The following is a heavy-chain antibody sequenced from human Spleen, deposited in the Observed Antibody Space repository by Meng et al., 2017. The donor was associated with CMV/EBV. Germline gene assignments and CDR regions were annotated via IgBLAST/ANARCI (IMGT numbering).Heavy chain of an antibody. CDR1: GDPCTSYG. V-gene: IGHV1-46*01. CDR2: INPSGGGT. D-gene: IGHD4/OR15-4a*01. J-gene: IGHJ4*02. Sequence: KTSGDPCTSYGISGVRQAPGQGLEWMGIINPSGGGTTYARKFQGRVTMTRDTSTSTVYMELSSLRSDDTAVYFCARILYGGNPPFDYWGQGTLVTVSS. CDR3: ARILYGGNPPFDY.